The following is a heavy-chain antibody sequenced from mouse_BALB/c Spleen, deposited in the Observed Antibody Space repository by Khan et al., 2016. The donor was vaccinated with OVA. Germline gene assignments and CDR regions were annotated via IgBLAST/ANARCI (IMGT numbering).Heavy chain of an antibody. CDR1: GFNIKDTY. J-gene: IGHJ3*01. CDR3: ANHYGNPFAV. V-gene: IGHV14-3*02. Sequence: VQLKESGAELVKPGASVKLSCSASGFNIKDTYIHWMKQRPEQGLEWIGRIDPPNDDSKYGPKFQAKATLTADTSSNTAYLQLSSLTSEDTAVYYCANHYGNPFAVWGQGTLVSVSA. D-gene: IGHD2-1*01. CDR2: IDPPNDDS.